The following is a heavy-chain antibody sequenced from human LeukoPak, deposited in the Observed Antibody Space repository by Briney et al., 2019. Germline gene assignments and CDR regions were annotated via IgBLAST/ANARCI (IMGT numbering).Heavy chain of an antibody. CDR1: GGSISSSNW. Sequence: SETLSLTCAVSGGSISSSNWWSWVRQPPGKGLEWIGEIYHSGSTNYNPSLKSRVTISVDKSKNQFSLKLSSVTAADTAVYYCARASHWNQLHYFDYWGQGALVTVSS. CDR2: IYHSGST. CDR3: ARASHWNQLHYFDY. D-gene: IGHD1-1*01. J-gene: IGHJ4*02. V-gene: IGHV4-4*02.